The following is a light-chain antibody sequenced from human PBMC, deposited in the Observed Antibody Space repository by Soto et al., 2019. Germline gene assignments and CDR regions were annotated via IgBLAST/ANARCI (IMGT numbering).Light chain of an antibody. CDR2: GAS. CDR1: QSVSSN. Sequence: EIVMTPSPATLSVSPGERATLSCRASQSVSSNLAWYQQTPGQAPRLLIYGASTRATGIPARFSGSGSGTEFTLTISSLQSEDFAVYYCQQYNNWPWTFGQGTKVDI. V-gene: IGKV3-15*01. J-gene: IGKJ1*01. CDR3: QQYNNWPWT.